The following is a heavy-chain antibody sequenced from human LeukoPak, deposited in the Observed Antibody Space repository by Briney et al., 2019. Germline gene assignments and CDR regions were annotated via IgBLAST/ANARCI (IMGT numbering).Heavy chain of an antibody. CDR1: GFTFSSYA. Sequence: GGSLRLSCAASGFTFSSYAMHWVRQAPGKGLEWVAIISYDGSNKYYADSVKGRFTISRDNSKNTLYLQMNSLRAEDTAVYYCARDRGSSCYDWGQGTLVTVSS. CDR2: ISYDGSNK. J-gene: IGHJ4*02. CDR3: ARDRGSSCYD. V-gene: IGHV3-30-3*01. D-gene: IGHD6-13*01.